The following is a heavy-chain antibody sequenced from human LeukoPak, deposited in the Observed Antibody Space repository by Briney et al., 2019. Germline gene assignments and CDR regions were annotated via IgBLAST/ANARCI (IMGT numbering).Heavy chain of an antibody. CDR1: GYTFTSYG. D-gene: IGHD3-10*01. Sequence: AAKVSCKASGYTFTSYGISWVRQAPGQGLEWMGWISAYNDNTNYAQKLQGRVTMTTDTSTSTAYIELRSLRSDDTAVYYCAREYGSGSYYNGPFDYWGQGTLVT. V-gene: IGHV1-18*01. CDR3: AREYGSGSYYNGPFDY. CDR2: ISAYNDNT. J-gene: IGHJ4*02.